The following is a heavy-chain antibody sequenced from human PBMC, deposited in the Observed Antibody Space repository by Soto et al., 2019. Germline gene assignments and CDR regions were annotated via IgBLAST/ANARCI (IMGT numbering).Heavy chain of an antibody. V-gene: IGHV3-9*01. J-gene: IGHJ6*02. D-gene: IGHD3-10*01. CDR1: GFNFDDYA. CDR3: AKALRFYGSGKCGGMDV. CDR2: ISWNSLSI. Sequence: LRLSCAASGFNFDDYAIHWVRQAPGKGLEWVSGISWNSLSIGYADSVKGRVTVSRDNAKSSLYLQMNSLRVDDTALYYCAKALRFYGSGKCGGMDVWGQGTTVTVSS.